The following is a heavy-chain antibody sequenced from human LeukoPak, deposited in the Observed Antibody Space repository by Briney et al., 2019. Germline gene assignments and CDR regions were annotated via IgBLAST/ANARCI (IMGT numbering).Heavy chain of an antibody. CDR2: ISGSGGST. Sequence: GGSLRLSCAASGFTFSSYAMSWVRQAPGKGLEWVSAISGSGGSTYYADSVKGRFTISRDNSKNTLYLQMNSLRAEDTAVYYCARVRYRLAETYIDYWGQGTLVTVSS. CDR1: GFTFSSYA. CDR3: ARVRYRLAETYIDY. D-gene: IGHD3-16*01. V-gene: IGHV3-23*01. J-gene: IGHJ4*02.